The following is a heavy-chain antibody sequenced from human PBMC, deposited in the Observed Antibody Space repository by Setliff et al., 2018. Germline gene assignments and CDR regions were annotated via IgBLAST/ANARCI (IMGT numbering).Heavy chain of an antibody. CDR1: GFTFSTYW. J-gene: IGHJ3*02. CDR2: IKKDGSET. V-gene: IGHV3-7*03. CDR3: ARDRISRYYDSGAHAFDI. D-gene: IGHD3-22*01. Sequence: GGSLRLSCAASGFTFSTYWMTWVRQAPGKGLECVANIKKDGSETHYVDSVKGRFIISRDNAKDSLYLQMNSLRGEDTAVYYCARDRISRYYDSGAHAFDIWGQGTMVTVSS.